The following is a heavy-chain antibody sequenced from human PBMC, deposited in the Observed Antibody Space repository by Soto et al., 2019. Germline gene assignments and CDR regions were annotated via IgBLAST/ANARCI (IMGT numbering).Heavy chain of an antibody. J-gene: IGHJ5*02. D-gene: IGHD3-10*01. CDR3: ARTNTMVRGVLDWFDP. V-gene: IGHV4-31*03. CDR2: IYYSGST. Sequence: QVQLQESGPGLVKPSQTLSLTCTVSGGPISSGYYWSWIRQHPGKGLEWIGYIYYSGSTYYNPSLKGRVTMSVDTSKNQFSLKLSSVTAADTAVYYCARTNTMVRGVLDWFDPWGQGTLVTVSS. CDR1: GGPISSGYY.